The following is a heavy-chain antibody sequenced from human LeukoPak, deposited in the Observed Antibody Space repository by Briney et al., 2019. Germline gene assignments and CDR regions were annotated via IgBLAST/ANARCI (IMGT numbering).Heavy chain of an antibody. V-gene: IGHV3-33*01. J-gene: IGHJ6*02. D-gene: IGHD3-22*01. Sequence: GRSLRLSCAASGFTFSSYGMHWVRQAPGKGLEWVAVIWYDGSNKYYADSVKGRFTISRDNSKNTLYLQMNSPRAEDTAVYYCARSGGYYYDSSGYCASDYYGMDVWGQGTTVTVSS. CDR1: GFTFSSYG. CDR2: IWYDGSNK. CDR3: ARSGGYYYDSSGYCASDYYGMDV.